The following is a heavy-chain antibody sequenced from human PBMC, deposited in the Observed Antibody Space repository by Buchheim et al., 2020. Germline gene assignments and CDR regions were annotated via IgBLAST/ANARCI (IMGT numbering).Heavy chain of an antibody. CDR3: ARDDGRGGDCSGSTCYSLGGSQY. CDR2: SNPKTGGK. D-gene: IGHD2-15*01. V-gene: IGHV1-2*02. J-gene: IGHJ4*02. CDR1: GYTFTDYY. Sequence: QVQLVQSGAEVRKPGASVKVSCKTSGYTFTDYYIHWVRQAPGQGLEWMAWSNPKTGGKDFAQTFRGRVTLTTDTSLTTAYMELSRLDSDDSAVYYCARDDGRGGDCSGSTCYSLGGSQYWGQGTL.